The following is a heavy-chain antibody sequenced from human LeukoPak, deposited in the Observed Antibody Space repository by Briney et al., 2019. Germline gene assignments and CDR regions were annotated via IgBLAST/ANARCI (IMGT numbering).Heavy chain of an antibody. J-gene: IGHJ4*02. Sequence: PSETLSLTCTVSSDSISSYDWSWLRQPAGKGLEWIGHNYTSGSTNYNPSLKSRVTMSVDTSTNQFSLKLSSVTAADTAVYYCAREKSGYCIDYWGQGTLVTVSS. V-gene: IGHV4-4*07. CDR1: SDSISSYD. D-gene: IGHD3-3*01. CDR3: AREKSGYCIDY. CDR2: NYTSGST.